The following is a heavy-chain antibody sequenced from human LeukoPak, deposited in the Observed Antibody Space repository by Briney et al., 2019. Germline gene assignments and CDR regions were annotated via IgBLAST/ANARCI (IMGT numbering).Heavy chain of an antibody. CDR1: GFTFSSYA. CDR3: AREYTAMVTRFDY. V-gene: IGHV3-30*04. CDR2: ISYDGSNK. J-gene: IGHJ4*02. D-gene: IGHD5-18*01. Sequence: SLRLSCAASGFTFSSYAMHWVRQAPGKGLEWVAVISYDGSNKYYADSVKGRFTISRDNSKNTLYLQMNSLRAEDTAVYYCAREYTAMVTRFDYWGQGTLVTVSS.